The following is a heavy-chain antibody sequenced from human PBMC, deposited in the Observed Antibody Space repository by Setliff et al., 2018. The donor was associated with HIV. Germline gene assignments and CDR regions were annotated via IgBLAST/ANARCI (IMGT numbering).Heavy chain of an antibody. Sequence: KSSETLSLTCTVSGGSISSYYWSWIRQPAGKGLEWIGRIYTSGSTNYNPSLKSRVTISVDKSQNQFSLKLTSVTAADTAVYYCARSFRGYSGSYFDYWGQGTLVTVSS. V-gene: IGHV4-4*07. D-gene: IGHD1-26*01. CDR1: GGSISSYY. CDR2: IYTSGST. CDR3: ARSFRGYSGSYFDY. J-gene: IGHJ4*02.